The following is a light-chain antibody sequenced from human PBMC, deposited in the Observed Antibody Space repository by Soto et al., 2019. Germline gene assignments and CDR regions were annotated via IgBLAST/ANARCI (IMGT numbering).Light chain of an antibody. Sequence: YELTQPPSVSVSRGQTASITCSGDKLGDKYACWYQQKPGQSPVLVIYQDSKRPSGIPERFSGSNSGNTATLTISGTQAMDEADYYCQAWDSSVVFGGGTQLTVL. CDR2: QDS. V-gene: IGLV3-1*01. J-gene: IGLJ2*01. CDR3: QAWDSSVV. CDR1: KLGDKY.